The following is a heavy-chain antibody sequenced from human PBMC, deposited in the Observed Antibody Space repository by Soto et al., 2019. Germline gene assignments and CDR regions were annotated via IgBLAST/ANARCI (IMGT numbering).Heavy chain of an antibody. V-gene: IGHV1-2*02. J-gene: IGHJ4*02. CDR2: IGPASGDT. Sequence: ASVKVSCKASGYTFTGHYIHWVRQAPGQGPEWMGEIGPASGDTRYAQKFQGRVTMTRDTPITTVYMELNNLSPDDTAAYYCGRGRSGQLVVFYWGQGTPVTVSS. CDR3: GRGRSGQLVVFY. D-gene: IGHD3-10*01. CDR1: GYTFTGHY.